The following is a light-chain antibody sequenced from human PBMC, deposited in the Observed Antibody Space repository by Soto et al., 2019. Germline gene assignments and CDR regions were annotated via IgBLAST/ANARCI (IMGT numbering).Light chain of an antibody. CDR1: QSVSSTF. Sequence: EIVLTQSPGTLSLSPGERATLSCRASQSVSSTFLAWYQQKPGQAPRLLIYAASSRATGIPDRFSGSGSGTDFTLTISRLEPEDFVVYYCQQYGSSLFSFGTGTKVDI. CDR3: QQYGSSLFS. CDR2: AAS. J-gene: IGKJ3*01. V-gene: IGKV3-20*01.